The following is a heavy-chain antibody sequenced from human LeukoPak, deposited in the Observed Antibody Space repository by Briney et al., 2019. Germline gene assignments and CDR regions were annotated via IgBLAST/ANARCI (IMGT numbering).Heavy chain of an antibody. V-gene: IGHV3-30*18. D-gene: IGHD4-17*01. J-gene: IGHJ4*02. CDR3: AKDLRTTSGLGFFDY. CDR2: IATVGRDK. Sequence: GGSLRLSCAASGFTFSSYGMHWVRQAPGKGLEWVAVIATVGRDKKYADSVKGRFTISRDNSKNTLYLEMNNLRPEDTAVYHCAKDLRTTSGLGFFDYWGQGTLVTVSS. CDR1: GFTFSSYG.